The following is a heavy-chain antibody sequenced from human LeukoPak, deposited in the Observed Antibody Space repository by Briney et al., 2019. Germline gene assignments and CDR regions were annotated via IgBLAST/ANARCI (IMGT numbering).Heavy chain of an antibody. CDR2: IYYSGST. Sequence: SETLSLTCTVSGGSISSYYWSWVRQPPGKGLEWIGYIYYSGSTNYTPSLKSRVTISVDTSKNQFSLKLISVTAADTAVYYCARSNVYNSVVCDYWGQGTLVTVSS. CDR1: GGSISSYY. J-gene: IGHJ4*02. V-gene: IGHV4-59*08. D-gene: IGHD5-24*01. CDR3: ARSNVYNSVVCDY.